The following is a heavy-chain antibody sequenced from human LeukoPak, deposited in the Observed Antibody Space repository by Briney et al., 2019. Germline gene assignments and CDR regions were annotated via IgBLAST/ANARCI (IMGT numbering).Heavy chain of an antibody. J-gene: IGHJ4*02. CDR2: ISGSGGST. CDR1: GFTFSSYA. CDR3: AKRGVGSGSYPTYYFDY. Sequence: GGSLRLSCAACGFTFSSYAMSWVRQAPGKGLEWVPAISGSGGSTYYADSVKGRFTISRDNSKNTLYLQMNSLRAEDTAVYYCAKRGVGSGSYPTYYFDYWGQGTLVTVSS. V-gene: IGHV3-23*01. D-gene: IGHD1-26*01.